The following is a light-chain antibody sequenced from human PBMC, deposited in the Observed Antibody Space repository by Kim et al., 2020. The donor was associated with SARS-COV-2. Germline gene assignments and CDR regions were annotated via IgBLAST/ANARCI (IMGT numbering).Light chain of an antibody. Sequence: QSVLTQPASVSGSPGQSITISCTGTSSDVGGYNYVSWYQQHPGKAPKLMIFDVSKRPSGVCNRFSGSKSGNTASLTISGLQAADEADYYCSSYTSSSTLVVFGGGTQLTVL. CDR1: SSDVGGYNY. V-gene: IGLV2-14*01. J-gene: IGLJ2*01. CDR3: SSYTSSSTLVV. CDR2: DVS.